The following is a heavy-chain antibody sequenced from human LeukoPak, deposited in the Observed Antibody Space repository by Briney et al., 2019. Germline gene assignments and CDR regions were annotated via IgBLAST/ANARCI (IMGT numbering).Heavy chain of an antibody. Sequence: ASVKVSCKASRYTFTGYYMHWVRQAPGQGLEWMGWINPNSGGTNYAQKFQGRVTMTRDTSISTAYMELSRLRSDDTAVYYCATLTLGYCSSTSCHDAFDIWGQGTMVTVSS. CDR1: RYTFTGYY. V-gene: IGHV1-2*02. CDR3: ATLTLGYCSSTSCHDAFDI. CDR2: INPNSGGT. D-gene: IGHD2-2*01. J-gene: IGHJ3*02.